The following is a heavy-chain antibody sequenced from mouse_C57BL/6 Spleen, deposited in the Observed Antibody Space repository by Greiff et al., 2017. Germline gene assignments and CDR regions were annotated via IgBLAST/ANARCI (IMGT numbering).Heavy chain of an antibody. CDR2: VFPGSGST. Sequence: VQLQQSGPALVKPGASVKISCKASGYTFPDYYIKVVKQRPGQGLEWVGWVFPGSGSTYYNEKFKGKATLTVDKSSSTAYMLLSSLTSEDSAVYFCARTLRYAMDYWGQGTSVTVSS. V-gene: IGHV1-75*01. CDR1: GYTFPDYY. CDR3: ARTLRYAMDY. D-gene: IGHD1-1*01. J-gene: IGHJ4*01.